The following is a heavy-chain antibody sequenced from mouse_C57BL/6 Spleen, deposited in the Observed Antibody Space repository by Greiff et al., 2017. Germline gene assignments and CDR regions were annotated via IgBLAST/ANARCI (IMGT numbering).Heavy chain of an antibody. CDR3: ARDSIYYDYDVLLYYAMDY. CDR2: IYPRSGNT. J-gene: IGHJ4*01. D-gene: IGHD2-4*01. Sequence: QVQLQQSGAELARPGASVKLSCKASGYTFTSYGISWVKQRTGQGLEWIGEIYPRSGNTYYNEKFKGKATLTADKSSSTAYMELRSLTSEDSAVYFCARDSIYYDYDVLLYYAMDYWGQGTSVTVSS. CDR1: GYTFTSYG. V-gene: IGHV1-81*01.